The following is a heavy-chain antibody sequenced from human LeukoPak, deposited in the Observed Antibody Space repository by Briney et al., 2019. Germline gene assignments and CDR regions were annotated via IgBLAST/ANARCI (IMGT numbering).Heavy chain of an antibody. CDR2: IIPIFGTA. D-gene: IGHD3-10*01. CDR3: ARDWGSEGYYSDY. V-gene: IGHV1-69*13. CDR1: GGTFSSYA. J-gene: IGHJ4*02. Sequence: ASVKVSCKASGGTFSSYAISWVRQAPGQGLEWMGGIIPIFGTANYAQKFQGRVTITADESTSTAYMELSSLRSEDTAVYYCARDWGSEGYYSDYWGQGTLVTVSS.